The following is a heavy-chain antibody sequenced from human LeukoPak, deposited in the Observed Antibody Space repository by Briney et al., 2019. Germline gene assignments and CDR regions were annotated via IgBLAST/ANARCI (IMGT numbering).Heavy chain of an antibody. Sequence: GGSLRLSCAASGFTFSSYSMNWVRQAPGKGLEWVSYISSSSSTIYYADSVKGRFTISRDNSKNTLYLQMNSLRAEDTAVYYCATFPPPYIGRLWSYWGQGTLVTVSS. J-gene: IGHJ4*02. CDR3: ATFPPPYIGRLWSY. D-gene: IGHD5-18*01. CDR2: ISSSSSTI. V-gene: IGHV3-48*01. CDR1: GFTFSSYS.